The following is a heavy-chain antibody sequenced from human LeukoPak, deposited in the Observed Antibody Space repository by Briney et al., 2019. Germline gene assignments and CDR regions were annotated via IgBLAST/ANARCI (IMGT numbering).Heavy chain of an antibody. Sequence: GGSLRLSCAASGFTFSSYNMNWVRQAPGKGLEWVSYISSSSSTIYYAASVKGRFTISRDNAKNSLFLQMNSLRAEDTAVYYCARDSSSWYYWGQGTLVTVSS. D-gene: IGHD6-13*01. CDR2: ISSSSSTI. J-gene: IGHJ4*02. CDR1: GFTFSSYN. V-gene: IGHV3-48*01. CDR3: ARDSSSWYY.